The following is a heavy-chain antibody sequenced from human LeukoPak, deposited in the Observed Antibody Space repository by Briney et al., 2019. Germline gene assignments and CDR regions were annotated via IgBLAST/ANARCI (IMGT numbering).Heavy chain of an antibody. CDR2: IHYRGGT. CDR1: GGSISNENW. Sequence: SETLSLTCAVSGGSISNENWWSWVRQPPGKGLEWIRGIHYRGGTNYNPSLRSRVTISVDTSKNQFSLKMTSVTAADTAVYYCATPNDAFNIWGQGTMVTVSS. V-gene: IGHV4-4*02. J-gene: IGHJ3*02. CDR3: ATPNDAFNI.